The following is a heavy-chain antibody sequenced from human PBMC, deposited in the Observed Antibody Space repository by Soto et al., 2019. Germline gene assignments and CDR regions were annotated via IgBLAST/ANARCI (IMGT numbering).Heavy chain of an antibody. CDR3: ARGRRTFDP. J-gene: IGHJ5*02. CDR1: GFSFSSYE. V-gene: IGHV3-48*03. Sequence: PGGSLRLSXAASGFSFSSYEMNWVRQAPGKGLEWVSYITSSGSTIYYADSVKGRFTISRDNAKNSLYLQMNSLRAEDTAVYYCARGRRTFDPWGQGTLVTVSS. CDR2: ITSSGSTI.